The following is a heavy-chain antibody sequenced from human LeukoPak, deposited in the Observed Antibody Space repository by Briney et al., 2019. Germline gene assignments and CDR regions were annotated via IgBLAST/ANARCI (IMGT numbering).Heavy chain of an antibody. Sequence: PGRSLRLSCAASGFTFSSYGMHWVRQAPGKGLEWVAVIWYDGSNKYYTDSVKGRFTISRDNSKNTLYLQMNSLRAEDTAVYYCARDSPEYCGGDCYFDYGGQGTLVTVSS. CDR2: IWYDGSNK. J-gene: IGHJ4*02. D-gene: IGHD2-21*02. V-gene: IGHV3-33*01. CDR3: ARDSPEYCGGDCYFDY. CDR1: GFTFSSYG.